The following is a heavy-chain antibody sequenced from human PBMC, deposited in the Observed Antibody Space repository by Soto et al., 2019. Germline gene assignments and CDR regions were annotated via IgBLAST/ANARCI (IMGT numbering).Heavy chain of an antibody. D-gene: IGHD6-19*01. J-gene: IGHJ4*02. CDR2: INPSGGST. Sequence: QVQLVQSGAEVKKPGASVKVSCKASGYTFTSYYMHWVRQAPGQGLEWMGIINPSGGSTSYAQKFQGRVTMTRDTSTSTVYMELSSLRSEDTAVYYCARGLSTRFLAVAGTDYWGQGTLVTVSS. CDR1: GYTFTSYY. V-gene: IGHV1-46*03. CDR3: ARGLSTRFLAVAGTDY.